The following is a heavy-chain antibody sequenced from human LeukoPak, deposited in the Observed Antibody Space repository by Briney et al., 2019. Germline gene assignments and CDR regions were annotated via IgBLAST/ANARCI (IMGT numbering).Heavy chain of an antibody. CDR2: IQAKAYGGAT. Sequence: GASLRLSCSTSGFTFGDYAMSWVRQAPGKGLEWVGFIQAKAYGGATKYAASVNGRFSISRDDSQSIANLQMNDLKTEDTAVYYCTRAPHPRCSSSGCYLDYWGQGTLVTVSS. J-gene: IGHJ4*02. V-gene: IGHV3-49*04. CDR1: GFTFGDYA. D-gene: IGHD2-2*01. CDR3: TRAPHPRCSSSGCYLDY.